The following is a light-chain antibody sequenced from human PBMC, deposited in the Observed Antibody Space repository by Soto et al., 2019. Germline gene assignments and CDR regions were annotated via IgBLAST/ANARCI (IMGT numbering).Light chain of an antibody. J-gene: IGKJ4*01. CDR1: QDISNY. V-gene: IGKV1-33*01. Sequence: DIQMTQSPSSLSASVGDRVTITCQASQDISNYLNWYQQKLGKALKLLIYAASNLETGVPSRFSGSGSGTDFTFTISSLQPEDFATYYCQQYDNLPLTFGGGTRVEIK. CDR3: QQYDNLPLT. CDR2: AAS.